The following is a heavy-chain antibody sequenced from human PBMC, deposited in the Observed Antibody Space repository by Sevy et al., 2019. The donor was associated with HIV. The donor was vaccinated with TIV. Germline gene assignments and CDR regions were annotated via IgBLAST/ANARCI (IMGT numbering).Heavy chain of an antibody. D-gene: IGHD1-26*01. CDR2: IRSKSYGGTI. V-gene: IGHV3-49*04. J-gene: IGHJ6*02. CDR3: TRVEGATDWGMDV. Sequence: GGSLRLSCTASGFTFGDYTVSWVRQAPGKGLEWVGFIRSKSYGGTIEYAPSVKGRFTISKDTSKSIAYLQMNSLKTEDTALYFCTRVEGATDWGMDVWGQGTTVTVSS. CDR1: GFTFGDYT.